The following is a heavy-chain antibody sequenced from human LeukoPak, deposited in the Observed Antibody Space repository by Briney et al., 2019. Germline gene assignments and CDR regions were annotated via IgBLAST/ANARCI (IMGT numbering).Heavy chain of an antibody. CDR2: IWYDGSNK. CDR1: GLTFSSYG. CDR3: ARDPNGDYIGAFDM. V-gene: IGHV3-33*01. D-gene: IGHD4-17*01. Sequence: GGSLRLSCAASGLTFSSYGMHWVRQAPGKGLEWVAVIWYDGSNKYYADSVKGRFTISRDNSKNTPYLQMNSLRAEDTATYYCARDPNGDYIGAFDMWGQGTMVTVS. J-gene: IGHJ3*02.